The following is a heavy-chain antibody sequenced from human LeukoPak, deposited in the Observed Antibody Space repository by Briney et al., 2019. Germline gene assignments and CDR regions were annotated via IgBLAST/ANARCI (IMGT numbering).Heavy chain of an antibody. Sequence: PGGPLRLSCGASGFIFRNYAMSWVRQAPGEGLEWVSGISDNGGGRYYADSVKGRFTISRDNSKNMLYLQMNSLRAEDTAVYYCAKESGALGAPLYDYWGRGILVTASS. D-gene: IGHD4/OR15-4a*01. CDR1: GFIFRNYA. J-gene: IGHJ4*02. V-gene: IGHV3-23*01. CDR3: AKESGALGAPLYDY. CDR2: ISDNGGGR.